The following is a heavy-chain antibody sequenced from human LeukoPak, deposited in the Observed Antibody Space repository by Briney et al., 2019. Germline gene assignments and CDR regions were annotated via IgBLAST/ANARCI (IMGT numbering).Heavy chain of an antibody. Sequence: GGSLRLSCAASGFTFSSYAMSWVRQAPGKGLEWVSAISGSGGSTYYADSVKGRFTISRDNSKNTLYLQMNSLRAEDTAVYYCAKDPVVVVAATPDAFDIWGQRTMVTVSS. J-gene: IGHJ3*02. D-gene: IGHD2-15*01. V-gene: IGHV3-23*01. CDR2: ISGSGGST. CDR3: AKDPVVVVAATPDAFDI. CDR1: GFTFSSYA.